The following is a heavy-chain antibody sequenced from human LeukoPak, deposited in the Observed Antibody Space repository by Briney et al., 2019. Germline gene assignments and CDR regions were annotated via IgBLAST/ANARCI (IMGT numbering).Heavy chain of an antibody. V-gene: IGHV3-30-3*01. D-gene: IGHD3-10*01. J-gene: IGHJ4*02. CDR2: ISYDGSNK. CDR1: GFTFSSYA. Sequence: GGSLRLSCAASGFTFSSYAMHWVRQAPGKGLEWVAVISYDGSNKYYADSVKGRFTISRDNSKNTLFLQMTSLRAEDTAVYYCARGIDGAFGYWGQGTLVTVSS. CDR3: ARGIDGAFGY.